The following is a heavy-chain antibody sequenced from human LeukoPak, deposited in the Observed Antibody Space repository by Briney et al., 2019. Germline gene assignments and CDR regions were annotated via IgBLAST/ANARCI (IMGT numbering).Heavy chain of an antibody. Sequence: GGSLRLSCRAYRFSFSDYDMHWVRQAPGKGLEWVAVISSDGSRKHYGDSVKGRFTISRDNSESTLFLQMNSLRTDDTSVYFCAKYAYNWNAPDGFDMWGQGTMVIVSS. CDR2: ISSDGSRK. CDR3: AKYAYNWNAPDGFDM. D-gene: IGHD1-1*01. CDR1: RFSFSDYD. J-gene: IGHJ3*02. V-gene: IGHV3-30*18.